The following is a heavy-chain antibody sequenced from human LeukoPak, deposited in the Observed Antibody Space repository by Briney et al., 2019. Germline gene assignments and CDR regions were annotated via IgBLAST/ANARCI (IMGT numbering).Heavy chain of an antibody. CDR3: ARAGSWGSFDY. V-gene: IGHV3-21*01. D-gene: IGHD3-10*01. CDR1: EFTFSSYS. Sequence: GGSLRLSCAASEFTFSSYSMNWVRQAPGKGLEWVSSISSSSSYIYYADSVKGRFTISRDNAKNSLYLQMNSLRAEDTAVYYCARAGSWGSFDYWGQGTLVTVSS. J-gene: IGHJ4*02. CDR2: ISSSSSYI.